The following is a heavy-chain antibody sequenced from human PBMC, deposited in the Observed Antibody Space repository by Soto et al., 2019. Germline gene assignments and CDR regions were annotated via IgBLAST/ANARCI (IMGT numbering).Heavy chain of an antibody. CDR3: ARDEDEYLGLNH. CDR2: TYYRSKWYN. J-gene: IGHJ5*02. CDR1: GDSVSSNSAA. D-gene: IGHD2-2*01. V-gene: IGHV6-1*01. Sequence: QVQLHQSGPGLVKPSQTLSLTCAISGDSVSSNSAAWNWIRQSPSRGLEWLGRTYYRSKWYNDSTSSVKSRISINPDTSKTQFSLQLRSVTPEDTAVYYCARDEDEYLGLNHWGQGIPVTVSS.